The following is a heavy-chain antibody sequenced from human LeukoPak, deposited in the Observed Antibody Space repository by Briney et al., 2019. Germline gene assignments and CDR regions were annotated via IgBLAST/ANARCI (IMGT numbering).Heavy chain of an antibody. CDR2: ISGSGGST. D-gene: IGHD2-2*01. CDR3: AKGDIVVVPAAKDEFGFDY. CDR1: GFTFSSYA. V-gene: IGHV3-23*01. J-gene: IGHJ4*02. Sequence: PGGSLRLSCAASGFTFSSYAVSWVRQAPGKGLEWVSAISGSGGSTYYADSVKGRFTISRDNSQNTLYLQMNSLRAEDTAVYYCAKGDIVVVPAAKDEFGFDYWGQGTLVTVSS.